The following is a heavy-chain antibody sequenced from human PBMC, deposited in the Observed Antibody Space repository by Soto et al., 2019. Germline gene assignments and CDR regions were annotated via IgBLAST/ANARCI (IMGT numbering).Heavy chain of an antibody. V-gene: IGHV1-69*02. CDR3: ARSPVYGEVIVAFDP. D-gene: IGHD3-16*02. Sequence: SGKVSCKASGGSFSRYIVSWVRQAPGQGLEWMGRIIPVLGVEYYAQKFQDRITINRDTSASTAYMELGRLRPEDMAVYYCARSPVYGEVIVAFDPWGQGTLVTVSS. J-gene: IGHJ5*02. CDR1: GGSFSRYI. CDR2: IIPVLGVE.